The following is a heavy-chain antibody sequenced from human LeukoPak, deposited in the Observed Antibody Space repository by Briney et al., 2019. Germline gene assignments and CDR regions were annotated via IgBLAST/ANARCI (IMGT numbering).Heavy chain of an antibody. CDR2: ISSSGSTI. D-gene: IGHD2-2*01. V-gene: IGHV3-48*03. CDR3: ARDYKDIVVVPAARHYYYYGMDV. Sequence: PGGSLRLSCAASGFTFSSYEMNWVRQAPGKGLEWVSYISSSGSTIYCADSVKGRFTISRDNAKNSLYLQMNSLRAEDTAVYYCARDYKDIVVVPAARHYYYYGMDVWGKGTTVTVSS. CDR1: GFTFSSYE. J-gene: IGHJ6*04.